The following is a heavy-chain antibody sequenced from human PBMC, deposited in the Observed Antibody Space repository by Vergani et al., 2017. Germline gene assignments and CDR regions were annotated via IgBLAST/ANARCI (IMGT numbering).Heavy chain of an antibody. CDR2: ISAYNGNT. CDR3: ARDPAPGYGPDY. V-gene: IGHV1-18*04. Sequence: VQLVQSGAEVKKPGTTVKISCKVSGYTLTDYWMHWVQQAPGKGLEWMGWISAYNGNTNYAQKLQGRVTMTTDTSTSTAYMELRSLRSDDTAVYYCARDPAPGYGPDYWGQGTLVTVSS. CDR1: GYTLTDYW. D-gene: IGHD5-18*01. J-gene: IGHJ4*02.